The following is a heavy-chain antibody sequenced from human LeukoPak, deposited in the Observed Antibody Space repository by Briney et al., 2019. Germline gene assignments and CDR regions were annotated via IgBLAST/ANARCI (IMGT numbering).Heavy chain of an antibody. J-gene: IGHJ4*02. CDR3: ARVTYGSGTYGAFDY. Sequence: GGSLRLSCAASEFSVCSNYMTWVRQAPGKGLEWVSLIYSGGSTYYADSVKGRFTISRDNSKNTLYLQMNSLRAEDTAVYYCARVTYGSGTYGAFDYWGQGTLVTVSS. V-gene: IGHV3-66*01. CDR1: EFSVCSNY. D-gene: IGHD3-10*01. CDR2: IYSGGST.